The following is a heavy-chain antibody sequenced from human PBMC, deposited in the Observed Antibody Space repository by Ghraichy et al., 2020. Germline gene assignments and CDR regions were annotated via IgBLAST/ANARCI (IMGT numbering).Heavy chain of an antibody. J-gene: IGHJ4*02. CDR1: GFTFSSYA. D-gene: IGHD3-22*01. Sequence: LTCAASGFTFSSYAMSWVRQAPGKGLEWVSAISGSGGSPYYADSVKGRFTISRDNSKNTLYLQMNSLRAEDTAVYYCAKAESITMIVVVIDYFDYWGQGTLVTVSS. CDR3: AKAESITMIVVVIDYFDY. CDR2: ISGSGGSP. V-gene: IGHV3-23*01.